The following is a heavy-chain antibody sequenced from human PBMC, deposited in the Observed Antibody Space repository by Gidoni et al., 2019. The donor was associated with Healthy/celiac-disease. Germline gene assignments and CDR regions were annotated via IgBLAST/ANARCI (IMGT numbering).Heavy chain of an antibody. V-gene: IGHV3-23*01. CDR2: ISGSGGST. D-gene: IGHD1-26*01. J-gene: IGHJ4*02. CDR1: GSPFSSYA. Sequence: EVQLLESGGGLVQPGGSLRLSCAASGSPFSSYAMSWARQAPGKGLEWVSAISGSGGSTYYADSVKGRFTISRDNSKNTLYLQMNSLRAEDTAVYYCAKPPPGEWELPPVDYFDYWGQGTLVTVSS. CDR3: AKPPPGEWELPPVDYFDY.